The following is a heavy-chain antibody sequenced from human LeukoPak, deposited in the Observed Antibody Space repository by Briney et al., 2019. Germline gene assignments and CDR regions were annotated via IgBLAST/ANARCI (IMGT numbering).Heavy chain of an antibody. D-gene: IGHD5-12*01. CDR3: AKDGGYDYVSAFDI. CDR1: GFTFSSYV. Sequence: GGSLRLSCAASGFTFSSYVMTWVRQAPGKGLEWVSTISGNGDNTHYADSVKGRFTISRDNSKNTLFLQMDSLRAEDTAVYYCAKDGGYDYVSAFDIWGQGTMVSVSS. V-gene: IGHV3-23*01. J-gene: IGHJ3*02. CDR2: ISGNGDNT.